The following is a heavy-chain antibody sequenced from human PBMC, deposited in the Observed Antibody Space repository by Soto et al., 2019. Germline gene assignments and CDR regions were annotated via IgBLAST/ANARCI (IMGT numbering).Heavy chain of an antibody. CDR2: IYYSGST. V-gene: IGHV4-59*01. CDR3: ARAGCSGGSCQFDP. J-gene: IGHJ5*02. D-gene: IGHD2-15*01. CDR1: GGSISSYY. Sequence: KTSETLSLTCTVSGGSISSYYWSWIRQPPGKGLEWIGYIYYSGSTNYNPSLKSRVTISVDTSKNQFSLKLSSVTAADTAVYYCARAGCSGGSCQFDPWGQGTLVTVS.